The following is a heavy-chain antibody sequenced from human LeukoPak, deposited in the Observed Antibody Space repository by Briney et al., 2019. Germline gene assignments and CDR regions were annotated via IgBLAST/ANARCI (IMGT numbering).Heavy chain of an antibody. J-gene: IGHJ3*02. CDR1: EFTFPMYW. CDR2: IKQDGSEK. CDR3: AKHRSGGSQDDAFDI. Sequence: GGSLRLSCAAPEFTFPMYWMSWVHQAPGKGLEWVADIKQDGSEKYYVDSVKGRFTISRQNAKNSLFLQMNSLRAEDTAVYYCAKHRSGGSQDDAFDIWGQGTMVTVSS. D-gene: IGHD2-15*01. V-gene: IGHV3-7*01.